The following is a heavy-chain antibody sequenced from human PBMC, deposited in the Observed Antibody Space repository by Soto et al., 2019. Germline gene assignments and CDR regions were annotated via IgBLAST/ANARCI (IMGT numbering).Heavy chain of an antibody. CDR1: GLPAVANT. D-gene: IGHD2-15*01. Sequence: EVQLVESGGGLVNLGGSRGPPVAPPGLPAVANTIAGVGRPQGRGREGASLIQSGGPTYYADSVKGRFTISRDTSENTVHLQMDSLRAEDTAVYYCARDDVLCDGGRCYGVPLDVWGKGTTVTVSS. V-gene: IGHV3-66*01. J-gene: IGHJ6*04. CDR3: ARDDVLCDGGRCYGVPLDV. CDR2: IQSGGPT.